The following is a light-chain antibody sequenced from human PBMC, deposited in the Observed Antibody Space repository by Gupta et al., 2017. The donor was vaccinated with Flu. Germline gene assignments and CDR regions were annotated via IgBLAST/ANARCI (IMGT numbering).Light chain of an antibody. V-gene: IGKV3-20*01. CDR2: AAS. CDR1: QSVHTNY. CDR3: QQYDSSPWT. J-gene: IGKJ1*01. Sequence: VLTQSPGTLSLSPGERVNLFCRASQSVHTNYLAWYQQKPGQAPRLLIYAASSRAAGIPDRFRGSGAGTDFTLTISRLDPGDFAVYYCQQYDSSPWTFGQGTKVEV.